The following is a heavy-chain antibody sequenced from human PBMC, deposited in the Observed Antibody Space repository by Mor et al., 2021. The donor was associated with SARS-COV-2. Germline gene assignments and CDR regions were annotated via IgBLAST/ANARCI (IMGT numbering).Heavy chain of an antibody. CDR2: IKSKTDGGTT. CDR3: TTRDIVVVVAAISRKIYG. V-gene: IGHV3-15*07. J-gene: IGHJ6*01. Sequence: WVGRIKSKTDGGTTDYAAPVKGRFTISRDDSKNTLYLQMNSLKTEDTAVYYCTTRDIVVVVAAISRKIYG. D-gene: IGHD2-15*01.